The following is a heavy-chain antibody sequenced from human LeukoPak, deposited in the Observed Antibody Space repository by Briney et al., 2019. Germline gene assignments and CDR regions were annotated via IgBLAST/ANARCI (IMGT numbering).Heavy chain of an antibody. V-gene: IGHV3-23*01. J-gene: IGHJ4*02. CDR1: GFTFSYYA. D-gene: IGHD3-22*01. CDR2: ISGRGDST. CDR3: AKEWYSSGYHGLDY. Sequence: GGSLRLSCAASGFTFSYYAMSWVRQAPRKGLEWVSGISGRGDSTYYADSVKGRFTISRDNSKNTLYLQMNSLRAEDTAVYYCAKEWYSSGYHGLDYWGQGTLVTVSS.